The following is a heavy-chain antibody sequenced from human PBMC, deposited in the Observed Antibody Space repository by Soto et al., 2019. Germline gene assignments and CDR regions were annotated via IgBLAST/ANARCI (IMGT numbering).Heavy chain of an antibody. D-gene: IGHD3-3*01. J-gene: IGHJ4*02. V-gene: IGHV4-4*02. Sequence: LRRPLSLTCAVSGGSISSSNWWSWVRQPPGKGLEWIGEIYHSGSTNYNPSLKSRVTISVDKSKNQFSLKLSSVTAADTAVYYCARGRAIFGVVKRGYYFDYWGQGTLVTVSS. CDR2: IYHSGST. CDR1: GGSISSSNW. CDR3: ARGRAIFGVVKRGYYFDY.